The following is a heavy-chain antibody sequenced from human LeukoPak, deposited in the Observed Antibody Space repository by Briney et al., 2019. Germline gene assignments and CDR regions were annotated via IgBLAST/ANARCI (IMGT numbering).Heavy chain of an antibody. D-gene: IGHD5-18*01. J-gene: IGHJ4*02. Sequence: PGRSLRLSCAASGFTFDDYAMHWVRQAPGKGLEWVSGISWNSGSIGYADSVKGRFTISRDNAKNSLYLQMNSLRAEDTAVYYCAKVKTQYRPIDYWGQGTLVTVSS. CDR3: AKVKTQYRPIDY. CDR2: ISWNSGSI. CDR1: GFTFDDYA. V-gene: IGHV3-9*01.